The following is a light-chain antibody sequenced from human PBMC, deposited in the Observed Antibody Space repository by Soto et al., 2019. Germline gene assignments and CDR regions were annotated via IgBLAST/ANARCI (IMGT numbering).Light chain of an antibody. Sequence: SRMTQSPSSVSASTGDGVTITCXASQGSSSYLAWYQQKPGQAPKXMIYAASTLQSGVPSRFSGSGSGTDFTLTISSLQPDDFATYYCQQYGSSPLTFGQGTRLDIK. CDR2: AAS. CDR3: QQYGSSPLT. V-gene: IGKV1-8*01. J-gene: IGKJ5*01. CDR1: QGSSSY.